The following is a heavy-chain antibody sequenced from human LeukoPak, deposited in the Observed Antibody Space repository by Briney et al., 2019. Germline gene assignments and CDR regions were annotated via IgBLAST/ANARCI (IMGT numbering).Heavy chain of an antibody. V-gene: IGHV3-33*01. D-gene: IGHD3-22*01. J-gene: IGHJ4*02. CDR1: GFTFSSYC. CDR3: ARGSDYYDSSGYCGY. CDR2: IWYDGSNK. Sequence: AGSLRLSCAASGFTFSSYCMHWVRQAPGKGLEWVAVIWYDGSNKYYAASVQGRFTIYRDNSKNTLYLQMNSLRAEDTAVYYCARGSDYYDSSGYCGYWGQGTLVTVSS.